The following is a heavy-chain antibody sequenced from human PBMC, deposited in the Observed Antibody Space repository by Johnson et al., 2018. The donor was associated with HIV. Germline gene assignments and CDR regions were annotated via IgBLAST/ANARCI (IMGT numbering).Heavy chain of an antibody. V-gene: IGHV3-9*01. CDR1: GFTFGDYA. CDR2: INSDGSST. J-gene: IGHJ3*02. D-gene: IGHD6-13*01. CDR3: AKDLRSSSWPPGAFDI. Sequence: PLVESGGGLVQPGRSLRLSCAASGFTFGDYAMHWVRQAPGKGLEWVSGINSDGSSTSYADSVKGRFTISRDNAKNSLYLQMNSLRAEDTALYYCAKDLRSSSWPPGAFDIWGQGTMVTVSS.